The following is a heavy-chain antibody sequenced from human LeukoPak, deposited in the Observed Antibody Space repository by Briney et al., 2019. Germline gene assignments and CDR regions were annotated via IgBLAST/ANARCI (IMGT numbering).Heavy chain of an antibody. Sequence: TGGSLRLSCAVSGITLSNYGMSWVRQAPGKGLEWVAGISAGGGSTYYADSVKGRFTISRDNSKNTLYLQMNSLTVEDTAVYYCAKSPRSAADNWFDPWGQGTLVTVSS. CDR2: ISAGGGST. CDR3: AKSPRSAADNWFDP. CDR1: GITLSNYG. D-gene: IGHD6-13*01. V-gene: IGHV3-23*01. J-gene: IGHJ5*02.